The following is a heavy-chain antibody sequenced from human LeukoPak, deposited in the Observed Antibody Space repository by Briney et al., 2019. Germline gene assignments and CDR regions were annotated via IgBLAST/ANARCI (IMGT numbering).Heavy chain of an antibody. V-gene: IGHV1-2*02. J-gene: IGHJ4*02. D-gene: IGHD6-19*01. Sequence: ASVKVSRKTSGYTFSGYYIHWVRQAPGQGLEWMAWINPSNGDTNYAQKSQGRVTMTRDTSINTAYMELTRLVSDDTAVYYCARVGSSGWYVHPTLDYWGQGTLVTVSS. CDR1: GYTFSGYY. CDR3: ARVGSSGWYVHPTLDY. CDR2: INPSNGDT.